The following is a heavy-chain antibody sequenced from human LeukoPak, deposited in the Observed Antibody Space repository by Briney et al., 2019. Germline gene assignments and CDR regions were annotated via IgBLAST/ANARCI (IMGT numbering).Heavy chain of an antibody. D-gene: IGHD6-19*01. J-gene: IGHJ4*02. CDR1: GFIFNNYA. CDR2: ISYDGSNK. CDR3: ASSGWYMFFDY. V-gene: IGHV3-30*03. Sequence: PGGSLRLSCAGSGFIFNNYAMHWVRQAPGKGLEWVAVISYDGSNKYYADSVKGRFTISRDNSKNTLYLQMNSLRAEDTAVYYCASSGWYMFFDYWGQGTLVTVSS.